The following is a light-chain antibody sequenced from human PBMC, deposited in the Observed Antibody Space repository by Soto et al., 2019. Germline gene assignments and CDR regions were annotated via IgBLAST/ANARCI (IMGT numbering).Light chain of an antibody. CDR3: QHYGSSPPVT. V-gene: IGKV3-20*01. J-gene: IGKJ1*01. CDR2: GAS. CDR1: QSVSSD. Sequence: EIVMTQSPATLSVSPGERATLSCRASQSVSSDLAWYEQKPGQAPRLLIYGASRRATGIPERFSGSGSETDFTLTISRLEPEDFAVYYCQHYGSSPPVTFGQGTKVDIK.